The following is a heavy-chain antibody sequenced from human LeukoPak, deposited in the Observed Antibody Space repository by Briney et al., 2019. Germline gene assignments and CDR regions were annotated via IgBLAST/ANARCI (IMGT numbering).Heavy chain of an antibody. D-gene: IGHD6-19*01. J-gene: IGHJ3*02. V-gene: IGHV3-23*01. CDR3: ARGWDGAVAGPGAYDAFDI. CDR1: GFTFSSYA. CDR2: ISGSGGST. Sequence: PGGSLRLSCAASGFTFSSYAMSWVRQAPGKGLEWVSAISGSGGSTYYADSVKGRFTISRDNAKNSLYLQMNSLRAEDTAVYYCARGWDGAVAGPGAYDAFDIWGQGTMVTVSS.